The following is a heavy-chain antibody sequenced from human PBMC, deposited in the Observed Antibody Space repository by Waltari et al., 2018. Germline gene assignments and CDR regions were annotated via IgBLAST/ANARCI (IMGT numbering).Heavy chain of an antibody. CDR1: GFTFSSSG. Sequence: VQLVESGGGVVQPGRSLRLSCAASGFTFSSSGMTPVRQAPGKGLEWVAVIWYDGSNKYYADSVKGRFTISRDNSKNTLYLQMNSLRAEDTAVYYCARDQGAGGKGGFDYWGQGTLVTVSS. V-gene: IGHV3-33*01. CDR3: ARDQGAGGKGGFDY. J-gene: IGHJ4*02. D-gene: IGHD1-26*01. CDR2: IWYDGSNK.